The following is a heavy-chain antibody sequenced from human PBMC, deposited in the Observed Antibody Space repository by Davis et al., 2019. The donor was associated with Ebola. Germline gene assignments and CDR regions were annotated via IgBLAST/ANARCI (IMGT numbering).Heavy chain of an antibody. Sequence: GESLKISCAASGFVFSSYVMSWVRQAPGKGLEWVAVISYDGSNKYYADSVKGRFTISRDNSKNTLYLQMISLRVEDTALYYCARDVADASGNWFDPWGPGTLVTVSS. CDR1: GFVFSSYV. CDR3: ARDVADASGNWFDP. D-gene: IGHD2-21*01. V-gene: IGHV3-30*03. J-gene: IGHJ5*02. CDR2: ISYDGSNK.